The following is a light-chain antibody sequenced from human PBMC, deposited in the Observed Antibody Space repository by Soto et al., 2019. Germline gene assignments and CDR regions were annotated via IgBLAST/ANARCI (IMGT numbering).Light chain of an antibody. J-gene: IGKJ2*01. CDR1: QSVNSRY. CDR3: QHYGDSPPNT. CDR2: AAS. Sequence: ENVLTQSPGPLSLSPGEGATLSCRASQSVNSRYLAWYQQKPGQAPRLLIYAASTRAAGITDRFSGSASGTDFTLRISRLEPEDFAIYYCQHYGDSPPNTFGQGTRLEIK. V-gene: IGKV3-20*01.